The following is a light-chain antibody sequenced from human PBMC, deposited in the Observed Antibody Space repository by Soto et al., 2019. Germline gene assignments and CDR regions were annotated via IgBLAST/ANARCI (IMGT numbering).Light chain of an antibody. CDR2: EVT. CDR1: SRDIGNYNY. V-gene: IGLV2-14*01. Sequence: SALTPPASVSGSPGQSISISCTGTSRDIGNYNYVSWYQHHPGKAPKLMIYEVTSRPSGVSDRFSGSKSGMTASLTISGIQPEDEADYFCASYRSANTLVGFGTRTTVTVL. CDR3: ASYRSANTLVG. J-gene: IGLJ1*01.